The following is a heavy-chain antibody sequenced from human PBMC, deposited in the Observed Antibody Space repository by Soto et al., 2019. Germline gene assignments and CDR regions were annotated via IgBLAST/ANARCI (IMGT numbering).Heavy chain of an antibody. J-gene: IGHJ6*02. V-gene: IGHV1-69*12. Sequence: QVQLVQSGAEVKKPGSSVKVSCKASGGTFSSYAISWVRQAPGQGLEWMGGIIPIFGTANYAQKFQGRVTITADESTSTDYMELRSLRSEDTAVYYCARVIYGAQGPFAYMDVWGQGTTVTVS. CDR1: GGTFSSYA. D-gene: IGHD4-17*01. CDR2: IIPIFGTA. CDR3: ARVIYGAQGPFAYMDV.